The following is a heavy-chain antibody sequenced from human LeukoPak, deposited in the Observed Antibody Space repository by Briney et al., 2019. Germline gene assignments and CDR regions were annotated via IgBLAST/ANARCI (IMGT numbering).Heavy chain of an antibody. Sequence: SETLSLTCTVSGGSISSYYWTWIRQPAGKGLEWIGRIYTSGSTNYNPSLKSRVTMSLDKSKNQFSLKLSSATAADTAVYYCAREPTVSYYYYYYMDVWGKGTTVTVSS. V-gene: IGHV4-4*07. CDR2: IYTSGST. CDR3: AREPTVSYYYYYYMDV. D-gene: IGHD4-17*01. J-gene: IGHJ6*03. CDR1: GGSISSYY.